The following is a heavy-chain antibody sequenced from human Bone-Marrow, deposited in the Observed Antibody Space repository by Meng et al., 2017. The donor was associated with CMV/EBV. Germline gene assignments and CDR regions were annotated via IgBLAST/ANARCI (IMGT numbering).Heavy chain of an antibody. CDR2: ISGGGSSK. Sequence: GESLKISCVASGFTFSDYAMNWVRQAPGKGLEWVSTISGGGSSKYYSDSVKGRFTIARDNSKNTLYLQMNSLRAEDTALYYCAKEGAKVGRFLEWAYNYYGMDVWGQGTTVTVYS. CDR1: GFTFSDYA. V-gene: IGHV3-23*01. CDR3: AKEGAKVGRFLEWAYNYYGMDV. D-gene: IGHD3-3*01. J-gene: IGHJ6*01.